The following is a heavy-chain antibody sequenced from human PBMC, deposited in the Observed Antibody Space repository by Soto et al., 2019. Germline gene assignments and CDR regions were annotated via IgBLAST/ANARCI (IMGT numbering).Heavy chain of an antibody. V-gene: IGHV2-70*11. J-gene: IGHJ4*02. D-gene: IGHD5-12*01. CDR2: IDWDDDK. CDR3: ARTPINIVATIYFDY. Sequence: PTLVNPTQTLTLTCTFSGFSLSTSGMCVSWIRQPPGKALEWLARIDWDDDKYYSTSLKTRLTISKDTSKNQVVLTMTNMDPVDTATYYCARTPINIVATIYFDYWGQGTLVTVSS. CDR1: GFSLSTSGMC.